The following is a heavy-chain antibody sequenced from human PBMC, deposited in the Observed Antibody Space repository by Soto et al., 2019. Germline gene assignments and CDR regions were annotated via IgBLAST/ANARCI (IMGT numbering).Heavy chain of an antibody. CDR3: VRENYYYGMDV. CDR2: IKSGGNT. J-gene: IGHJ6*02. V-gene: IGHV3-66*01. Sequence: EVQLVESGGGLVQPGGSLRLSCAASGFTVSTDWMYWVRQAPGKGLEWISVIKSGGNTHYADSVEDRFIISRDNSKNTVDLQMNSRRGEDTAVYYCVRENYYYGMDVWGQGTTVTVSS. CDR1: GFTVSTDW.